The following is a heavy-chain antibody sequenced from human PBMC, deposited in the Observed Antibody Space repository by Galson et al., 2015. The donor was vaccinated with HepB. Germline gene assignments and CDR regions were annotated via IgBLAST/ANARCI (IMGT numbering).Heavy chain of an antibody. V-gene: IGHV3-74*01. Sequence: SLRLSCAASGFTFDDYGMGWVRQAPGKGLEWVSRIKRDGSTTTYADSVKGRFTISRDKAKNTLYLQMNSLRPEDTAVYYCTRDLATTFYYYYGKDVWGQGTTVTVSS. D-gene: IGHD1-1*01. CDR1: GFTFDDYG. CDR3: TRDLATTFYYYYGKDV. J-gene: IGHJ6*02. CDR2: IKRDGSTT.